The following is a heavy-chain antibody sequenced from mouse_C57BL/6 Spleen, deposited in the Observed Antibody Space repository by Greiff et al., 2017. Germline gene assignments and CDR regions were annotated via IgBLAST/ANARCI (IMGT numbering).Heavy chain of an antibody. V-gene: IGHV3-6*01. CDR1: GYSITSGYY. D-gene: IGHD4-1*01. J-gene: IGHJ2*01. CDR3: ARELGDY. Sequence: EVQRVESGPDLVKPSQSLSLTCSVTGYSITSGYYWNWIRQFPGNKLEWMGYISYDGSNNYNPSLKNRISITRDTSKNQFFLKLNSVTTEDTATYYCARELGDYWGQGTTLTVSS. CDR2: ISYDGSN.